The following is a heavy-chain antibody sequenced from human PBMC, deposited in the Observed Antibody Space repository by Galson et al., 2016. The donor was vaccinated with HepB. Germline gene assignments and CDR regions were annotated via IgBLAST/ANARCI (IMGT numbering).Heavy chain of an antibody. V-gene: IGHV3-53*01. CDR2: IYSGGTT. Sequence: SLRLSCAASGFTVSSNYMSWVRQAPGKGLGWVSVIYSGGTTYYADSVKGRFTISRDNSKNTLYLQMNSLRAEDTAVYYCAREPMATSGSHAFDVWGQGTMVTVSS. J-gene: IGHJ3*01. CDR1: GFTVSSNY. D-gene: IGHD5-24*01. CDR3: AREPMATSGSHAFDV.